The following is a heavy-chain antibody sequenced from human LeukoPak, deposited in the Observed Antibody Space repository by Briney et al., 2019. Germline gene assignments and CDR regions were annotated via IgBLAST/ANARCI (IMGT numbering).Heavy chain of an antibody. CDR3: AKPSLYYYDTSGYYRYWYFDL. J-gene: IGHJ2*01. CDR2: IKQDGSEK. CDR1: GFTFSTYY. D-gene: IGHD3-22*01. V-gene: IGHV3-7*01. Sequence: GGSLRLSCAASGFTFSTYYMSWVRQAPGTGLEWVANIKQDGSEKYYVDSVKGRFTISRDNSKNTLYLQMNSLRAEDTAVYYRAKPSLYYYDTSGYYRYWYFDLWGRGTLVTVSS.